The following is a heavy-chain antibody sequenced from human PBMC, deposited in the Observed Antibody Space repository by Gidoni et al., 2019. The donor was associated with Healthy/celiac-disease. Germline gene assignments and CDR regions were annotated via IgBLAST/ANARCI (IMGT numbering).Heavy chain of an antibody. CDR3: AIRVRLAKSDILTGMDV. V-gene: IGHV1-18*04. D-gene: IGHD3-9*01. CDR2: ISAYNGNT. CDR1: GYTFTSYG. J-gene: IGHJ6*02. Sequence: QAQLVQSGAEVKKPGASVKVSCKASGYTFTSYGISWVRQAPGQGLEWMGWISAYNGNTNYAQKLQGRVTMTTDTSTSTAYMELRSLRSDATAVYYCAIRVRLAKSDILTGMDVWGQGTTVTVSS.